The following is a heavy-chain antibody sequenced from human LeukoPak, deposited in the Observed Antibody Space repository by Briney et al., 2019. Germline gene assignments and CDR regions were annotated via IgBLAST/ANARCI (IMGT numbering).Heavy chain of an antibody. CDR1: GGSISSSSYY. CDR2: IYYSGST. J-gene: IGHJ5*02. CDR3: ARVRIRSNPNWFDP. D-gene: IGHD4-11*01. V-gene: IGHV4-39*01. Sequence: SETLSLTCTVSGGSISSSSYYWGWIRQPPGKGLEWIGSIYYSGSTYYNPSLKSRVTISVDTSKNQFSLKLSSVTAADTAVYYCARVRIRSNPNWFDPWGQGTLVTVSS.